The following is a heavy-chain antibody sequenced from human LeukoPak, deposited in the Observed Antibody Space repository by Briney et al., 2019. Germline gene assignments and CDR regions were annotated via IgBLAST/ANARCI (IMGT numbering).Heavy chain of an antibody. D-gene: IGHD3-10*01. Sequence: ASVKVSCKASGYTFTGYYMHWVRQAPGQGLEWMGWINPNSGSTNYAQKFQGRVTMTRDTSISTAYMELSGLRSDDTAVYYCARDITRWPTRYYFDYWGQGTLVTVSS. CDR3: ARDITRWPTRYYFDY. J-gene: IGHJ4*02. CDR1: GYTFTGYY. V-gene: IGHV1-2*02. CDR2: INPNSGST.